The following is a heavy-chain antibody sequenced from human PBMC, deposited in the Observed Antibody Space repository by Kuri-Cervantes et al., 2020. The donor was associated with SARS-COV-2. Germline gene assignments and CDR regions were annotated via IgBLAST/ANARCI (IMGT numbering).Heavy chain of an antibody. D-gene: IGHD3-22*01. V-gene: IGHV3-48*02. CDR1: GFTFSSYS. CDR3: AREGYYDSSGYFDY. Sequence: ETLSLTCAASGFTFSSYSMNWVRQAPGKGLEWVSYISSSSTIYYADSVKGRFTISRDNAKNSLYLQINSLRDEDTAVYYCAREGYYDSSGYFDYWGQGTLVTVSS. CDR2: ISSSSTI. J-gene: IGHJ4*02.